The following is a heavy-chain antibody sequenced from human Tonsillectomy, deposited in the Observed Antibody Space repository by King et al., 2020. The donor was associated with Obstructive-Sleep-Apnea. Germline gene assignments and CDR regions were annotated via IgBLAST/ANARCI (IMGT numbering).Heavy chain of an antibody. V-gene: IGHV3-30*04. CDR2: ISYDGSNK. CDR3: SRDSFGMDV. J-gene: IGHJ6*02. Sequence: VQLVESGGGVVQPGRSLRLSCAASGFIFSTYAMHWVRQAPGKGLEGVAVISYDGSNKYYADSVKGRFTISSDNSKNTLYLQMNSLRAEDTAVYYCSRDSFGMDVWGQGTTVTVSS. CDR1: GFIFSTYA.